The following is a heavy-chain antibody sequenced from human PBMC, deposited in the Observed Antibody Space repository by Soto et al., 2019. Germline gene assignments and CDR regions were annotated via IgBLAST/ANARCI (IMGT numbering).Heavy chain of an antibody. CDR1: GGSISSYY. J-gene: IGHJ4*02. V-gene: IGHV4-59*01. Sequence: SETLSLTCTVSGGSISSYYWGWIRQPPGKGLEWIGYIYYSGSTNYNPSLKSRVTISVDTSKNQFSLKLSSVTAADTAVYYCARAPQLELLFFDYWGQGTLVTVSS. D-gene: IGHD1-7*01. CDR3: ARAPQLELLFFDY. CDR2: IYYSGST.